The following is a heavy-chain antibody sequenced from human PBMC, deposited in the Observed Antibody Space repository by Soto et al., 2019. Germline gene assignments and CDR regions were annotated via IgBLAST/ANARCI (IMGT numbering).Heavy chain of an antibody. CDR2: IYYSGNI. Sequence: QLQLQESGPGLVKPSENLSLTCSVSGGSISSTNYYWGWIRQPPGKGLEWMGSIYYSGNIYHNPSLKGRVPLSLNTSTNEFSLILNSVTAADTAIYSCARPLHGGRGYYYFASWGQGTLVTVSS. CDR3: ARPLHGGRGYYYFAS. V-gene: IGHV4-39*01. D-gene: IGHD3-3*01. CDR1: GGSISSTNYY. J-gene: IGHJ4*02.